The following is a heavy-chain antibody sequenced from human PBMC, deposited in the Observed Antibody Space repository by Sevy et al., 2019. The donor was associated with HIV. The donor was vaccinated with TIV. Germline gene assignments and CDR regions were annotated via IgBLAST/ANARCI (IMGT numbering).Heavy chain of an antibody. V-gene: IGHV4-38-2*01. CDR2: IYQSGNT. CDR1: AYSVSSAYS. CDR3: ASFGRLLIISGDVFEI. Sequence: SETLSLTCAVSAYSVSSAYSWGWIRQPPGKGLERIGNIYQSGNTYYNPSLKSRVTISVDTSNNQFSLRLTSVTAADTAVYRYASFGRLLIISGDVFEIWGQGTMVTVSS. J-gene: IGHJ3*02. D-gene: IGHD3-9*01.